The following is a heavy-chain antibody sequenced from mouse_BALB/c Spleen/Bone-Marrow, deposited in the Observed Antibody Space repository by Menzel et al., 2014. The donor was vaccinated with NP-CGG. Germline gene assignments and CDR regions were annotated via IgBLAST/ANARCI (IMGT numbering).Heavy chain of an antibody. CDR3: TRSDGYYVPHWYFDV. D-gene: IGHD2-3*01. CDR2: INPSNGGT. CDR1: GYTFTSYY. J-gene: IGHJ1*01. Sequence: QVQLQQSGAELVKPGASVKLSCKASGYTFTSYYMYWVKQRPGQGLEWIGEINPSNGGTNFNEKFKSKATLTVDKSSSAAYMQLSSLTSEDSAVNYCTRSDGYYVPHWYFDVWGAGTTVTVSS. V-gene: IGHV1S81*02.